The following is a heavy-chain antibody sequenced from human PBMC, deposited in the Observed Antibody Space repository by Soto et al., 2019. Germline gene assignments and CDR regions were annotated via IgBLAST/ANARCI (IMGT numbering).Heavy chain of an antibody. CDR2: IDPSDSQT. J-gene: IGHJ4*02. CDR3: ARQIYDSDTGPNFQYYFDS. V-gene: IGHV5-10-1*01. Sequence: GESLKISCKGSGYSFAGYWITWVRQKPGKGLGWMGRIDPSDSQTYYSPSFRGHVTISAIKSITTVFLQWSSLRASDTAMYYCARQIYDSDTGPNFQYYFDSWGQGTPVTVSS. CDR1: GYSFAGYW. D-gene: IGHD3-22*01.